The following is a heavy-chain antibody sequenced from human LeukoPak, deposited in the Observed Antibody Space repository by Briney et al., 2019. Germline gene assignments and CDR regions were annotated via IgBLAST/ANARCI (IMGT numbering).Heavy chain of an antibody. CDR1: GGSISSGGYY. Sequence: PSETLSLTCTVSGGSISSGGYYWSWIRQHPGKGLEWIGYIYYSGSTYYNPSLKSRVTTSVDTSKNQFSLKLSSVTAADTAVYYCARDTNYYGMDVWGQGTTVTVSS. CDR3: ARDTNYYGMDV. CDR2: IYYSGST. D-gene: IGHD3-3*01. V-gene: IGHV4-31*03. J-gene: IGHJ6*02.